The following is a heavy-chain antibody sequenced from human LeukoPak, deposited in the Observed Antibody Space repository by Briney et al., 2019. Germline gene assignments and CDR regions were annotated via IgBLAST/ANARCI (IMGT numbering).Heavy chain of an antibody. CDR2: LYNGGDT. Sequence: SETLSLPCTVSGASIGSFYWVWIRQPAGKGLEWIGRLYNGGDTNYSPSLRSRVTMPVDTSKNQFSLKLKSVTAADTAVYYCARGVEASGVGFYAFDIWAQGTMVTVSS. D-gene: IGHD6-13*01. CDR1: GASIGSFY. J-gene: IGHJ3*02. V-gene: IGHV4-4*07. CDR3: ARGVEASGVGFYAFDI.